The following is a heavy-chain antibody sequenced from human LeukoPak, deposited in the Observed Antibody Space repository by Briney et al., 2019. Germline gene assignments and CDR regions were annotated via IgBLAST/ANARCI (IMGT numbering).Heavy chain of an antibody. J-gene: IGHJ4*02. Sequence: PGGSLRLSCAASGFTFSSYAMSWVRQAPGEGLEWVSAISGSGGSTYYADSVKGRFTISRDNSKNTVYLQMNSLRAEDTAVYYCVATMTILDYWGQGTLVTVSS. CDR1: GFTFSSYA. V-gene: IGHV3-23*01. D-gene: IGHD5-12*01. CDR3: VATMTILDY. CDR2: ISGSGGST.